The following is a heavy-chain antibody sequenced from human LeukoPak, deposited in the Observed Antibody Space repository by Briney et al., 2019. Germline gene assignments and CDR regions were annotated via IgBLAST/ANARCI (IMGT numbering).Heavy chain of an antibody. Sequence: GGSLRLSCAASGFTFSSNWMSWVRQAPGKGLEWVANINQDGGEKYYVDSVKGRFTISRDNAKNSLYLQMNSLRAEDTAVYHCATGRSCTTCYLPDYWGQGTLVTVSS. V-gene: IGHV3-7*01. D-gene: IGHD2-2*01. J-gene: IGHJ4*02. CDR2: INQDGGEK. CDR3: ATGRSCTTCYLPDY. CDR1: GFTFSSNW.